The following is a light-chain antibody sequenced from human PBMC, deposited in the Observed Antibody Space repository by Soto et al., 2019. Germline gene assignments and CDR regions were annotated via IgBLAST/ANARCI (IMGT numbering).Light chain of an antibody. Sequence: QSVLTQPASVSGSPGQSITISCTGTSSNVGSYDLVSWYQQHPGEAPKLMIYEGTKRPSGVSNRFSGSKSANTASLTISGLQPEDAADYYCAAWDASLNGVVFGGGTKLTVL. V-gene: IGLV2-23*01. CDR1: SSNVGSYDL. J-gene: IGLJ2*01. CDR3: AAWDASLNGVV. CDR2: EGT.